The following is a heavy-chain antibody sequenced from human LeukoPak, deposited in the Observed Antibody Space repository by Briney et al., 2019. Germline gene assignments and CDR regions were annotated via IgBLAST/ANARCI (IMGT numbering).Heavy chain of an antibody. CDR3: ASQYDSSGYLVGFDY. J-gene: IGHJ4*02. Sequence: SETLSLTCTVSGGSISSYYWSWIRQPPGKGLEWIGYIYYSGSTNYNPSLKSRVTISVDTSKNQFSLKLSSVTAADTAVYYCASQYDSSGYLVGFDYWGQGTLVTVSS. D-gene: IGHD3-22*01. CDR2: IYYSGST. V-gene: IGHV4-59*08. CDR1: GGSISSYY.